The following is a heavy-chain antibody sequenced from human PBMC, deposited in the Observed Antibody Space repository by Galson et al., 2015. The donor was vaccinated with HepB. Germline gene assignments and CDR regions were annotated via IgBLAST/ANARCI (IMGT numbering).Heavy chain of an antibody. Sequence: SLRLSCAASGFSVSNYYMNWVRQAPGKGLEWVSFIDTRESIKYVDSVKGKFTISRDTSKNMLYLQTNSLRAEDTAVYYCARDRDYFDLWGRGTLVTVSS. J-gene: IGHJ2*01. CDR1: GFSVSNYY. V-gene: IGHV3-66*01. CDR3: ARDRDYFDL. D-gene: IGHD4/OR15-4a*01. CDR2: IDTRESI.